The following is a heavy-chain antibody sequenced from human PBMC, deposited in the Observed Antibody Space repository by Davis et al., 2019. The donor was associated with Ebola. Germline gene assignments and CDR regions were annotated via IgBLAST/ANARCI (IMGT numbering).Heavy chain of an antibody. CDR2: IYYSGST. CDR3: ARARFLEWLLDY. D-gene: IGHD3-3*01. J-gene: IGHJ4*02. V-gene: IGHV4-31*03. Sequence: SETLSLTCTVSGGSISSGGYYWSWIRRHPGKGPEWIGYIYYSGSTYYNPSLKSRVTISVDTSKNQFSLKLSSVTAADTAVYYCARARFLEWLLDYWGQGTLVTVSS. CDR1: GGSISSGGYY.